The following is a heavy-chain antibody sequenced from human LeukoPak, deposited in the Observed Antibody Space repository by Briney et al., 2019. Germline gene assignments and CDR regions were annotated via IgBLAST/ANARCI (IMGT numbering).Heavy chain of an antibody. CDR1: GFNFMQYG. Sequence: WGSLRLSCVGSGFNFMQYGMMWVRQAPGQGLEWVSTIHPSGINTHHADSVKGRFTISRDNSKNTLYLQMNSLRAEDTAVYYCARDRRYCTNGVCSPRGVYFDYWGQGTLVTVSS. J-gene: IGHJ4*02. D-gene: IGHD2-8*01. V-gene: IGHV3-23*05. CDR3: ARDRRYCTNGVCSPRGVYFDY. CDR2: IHPSGINT.